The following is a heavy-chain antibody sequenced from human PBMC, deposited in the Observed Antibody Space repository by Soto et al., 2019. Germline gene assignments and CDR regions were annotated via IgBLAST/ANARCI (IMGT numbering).Heavy chain of an antibody. J-gene: IGHJ6*03. V-gene: IGHV4-34*01. CDR1: GGSFSGYY. CDR2: INHSVST. CDR3: GSRSYGSPSYYMDV. Sequence: SETLSLTCAVYGGSFSGYYWSWIRQPPGKGLEWIGEINHSVSTNYNPSLKSRVTISVDTSKNQFSLKLSSVTAADTAVYYCGSRSYGSPSYYMDVWGKGTTVTVSS. D-gene: IGHD5-18*01.